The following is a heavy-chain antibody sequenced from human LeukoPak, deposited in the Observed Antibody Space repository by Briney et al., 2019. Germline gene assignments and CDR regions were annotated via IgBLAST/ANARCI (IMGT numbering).Heavy chain of an antibody. CDR3: ARGLTYGPYINFDY. CDR1: GFTISTDG. CDR2: IRYDESNT. V-gene: IGHV3-30*02. Sequence: PGGPLRLSCAASGFTISTDGMHWVRQTPDKGLEWVAFIRYDESNTYYGDSVKGRFTISRDTSRNTVYLQMNSLRAEDTAVYYCARGLTYGPYINFDYWGQGTLVTVSS. J-gene: IGHJ4*02. D-gene: IGHD4-17*01.